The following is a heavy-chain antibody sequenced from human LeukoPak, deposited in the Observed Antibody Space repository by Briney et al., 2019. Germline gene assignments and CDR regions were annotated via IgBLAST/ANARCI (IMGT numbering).Heavy chain of an antibody. CDR1: GGTFSSYA. CDR2: IIPIFGTA. J-gene: IGHJ5*02. D-gene: IGHD2-2*01. Sequence: SVKVSCKASGGTFSSYAISWVRQAPGQGLEWMGGIIPIFGTANYAQKFQGRVTITADESTSTAYMELSSLRSEDTAVYYCARGDQIGVNWFDPWGQGTLVTVST. V-gene: IGHV1-69*01. CDR3: ARGDQIGVNWFDP.